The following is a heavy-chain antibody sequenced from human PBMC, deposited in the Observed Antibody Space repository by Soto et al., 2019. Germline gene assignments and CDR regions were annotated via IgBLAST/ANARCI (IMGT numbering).Heavy chain of an antibody. CDR2: ISAYNGNT. CDR3: ARDRRWYYYDSSGYYPLGY. Sequence: ASVKVSCKASGYTFTSYGISWVRQAPGQGLEWMGWISAYNGNTNYAQKLQGRVTMTTDTSTSTAYVELRSLRSDDTAVYYCARDRRWYYYDSSGYYPLGYWGQGTLVTVSS. CDR1: GYTFTSYG. V-gene: IGHV1-18*01. J-gene: IGHJ4*02. D-gene: IGHD3-22*01.